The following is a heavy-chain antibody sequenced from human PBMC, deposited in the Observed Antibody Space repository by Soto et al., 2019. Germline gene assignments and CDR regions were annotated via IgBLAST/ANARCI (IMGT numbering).Heavy chain of an antibody. CDR2: ISSSSSYM. D-gene: IGHD5-18*01. CDR3: VGGGYSYGRHDF. Sequence: QVHLVESGGGLVKPGGSLRLSCAASGFTFSDNYMSWIRQAPGKGLEWVSHISSSSSYMNYADSVKGRFTISRDNAKNSLYLQMNNLRAEDTAVYYCVGGGYSYGRHDFWGQGTLVTVSS. CDR1: GFTFSDNY. J-gene: IGHJ4*02. V-gene: IGHV3-11*06.